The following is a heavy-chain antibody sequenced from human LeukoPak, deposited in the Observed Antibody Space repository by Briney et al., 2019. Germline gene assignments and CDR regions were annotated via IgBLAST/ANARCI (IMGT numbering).Heavy chain of an antibody. Sequence: AGGSLRLSCAAPGFTFSSYAMSWVRQAPGKGLEWVSAISGSGGSTYYADSVKGRFTISRDNSKNTLYLQMNSLRAEDTAVYYCATYFRYCSGGSCYSFDYWGQGTLVTVSS. V-gene: IGHV3-23*01. CDR3: ATYFRYCSGGSCYSFDY. J-gene: IGHJ4*02. D-gene: IGHD2-15*01. CDR1: GFTFSSYA. CDR2: ISGSGGST.